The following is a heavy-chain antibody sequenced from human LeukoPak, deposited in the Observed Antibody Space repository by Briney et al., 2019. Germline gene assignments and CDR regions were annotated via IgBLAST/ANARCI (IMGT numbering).Heavy chain of an antibody. CDR2: IYTSGST. J-gene: IGHJ5*02. D-gene: IGHD6-13*01. CDR3: ARSSWYGGAHWFDP. CDR1: GGSIGSYY. Sequence: SETPSLTCTVSGGSIGSYYWSWIRQPPGKGLEWIGYIYTSGSTNYNPSLKSRVTISVDTSKNQFSLKLSSVTAADTAVYYCARSSWYGGAHWFDPWGQGTLVTVSS. V-gene: IGHV4-4*09.